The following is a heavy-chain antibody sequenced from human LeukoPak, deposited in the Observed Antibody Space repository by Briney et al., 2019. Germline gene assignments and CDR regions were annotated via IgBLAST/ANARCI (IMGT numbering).Heavy chain of an antibody. D-gene: IGHD6-13*01. CDR1: GFTFTSYA. Sequence: GGSLRLSCAASGFTFTSYAMSWVRQAPGEGLEWVSVISGSGGTTYYADSVKGRFTISRDNSKNTLYLQKNSLTADDTAVYFCSKLRSSSSWYDAFDSWGQGTLVTVSS. CDR2: ISGSGGTT. J-gene: IGHJ4*02. CDR3: SKLRSSSSWYDAFDS. V-gene: IGHV3-23*01.